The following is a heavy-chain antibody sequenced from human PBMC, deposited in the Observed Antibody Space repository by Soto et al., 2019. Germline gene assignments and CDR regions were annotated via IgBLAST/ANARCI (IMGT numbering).Heavy chain of an antibody. D-gene: IGHD1-26*01. CDR1: GFTFSSYS. CDR2: ISSSSSYI. Sequence: GGSLRLSCAASGFTFSSYSMNWVRQAPGKGLEWVSSISSSSSYIYYADSVKGRFTISRDNAKNSLYLQMNSLRAEDTAVYYCARGGGSGSYYYYGMDVWGQGTTVTVSS. CDR3: ARGGGSGSYYYYGMDV. J-gene: IGHJ6*02. V-gene: IGHV3-21*01.